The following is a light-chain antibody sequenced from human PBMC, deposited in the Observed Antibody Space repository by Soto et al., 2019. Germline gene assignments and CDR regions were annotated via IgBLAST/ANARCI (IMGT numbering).Light chain of an antibody. CDR3: QQYNDYSWT. V-gene: IGKV1-5*03. J-gene: IGKJ1*01. Sequence: DIQMTQSPSTLSASVGDSVSINCRASQSISAWLAWYQQKPGKAPRLLIYKASTLEIGVPSRFSGSGSGTEFSLTSSSVQPDDVAIYYCQQYNDYSWTFGQGTKVDLK. CDR1: QSISAW. CDR2: KAS.